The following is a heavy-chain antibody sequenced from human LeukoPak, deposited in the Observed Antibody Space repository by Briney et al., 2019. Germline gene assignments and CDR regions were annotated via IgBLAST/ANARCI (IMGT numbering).Heavy chain of an antibody. Sequence: GGSLRLSCAASGFTFSSYSMNWLRQAPGKGLEWVSSISSSSSYIYYADSVKGRFTISRDNAKNSLYLQMNSLRAEDTAVYYCARGEEDCSSTSCYTGYYYYYMDVWGRGTTVTVSS. J-gene: IGHJ6*03. V-gene: IGHV3-21*01. D-gene: IGHD2-2*02. CDR3: ARGEEDCSSTSCYTGYYYYYMDV. CDR2: ISSSSSYI. CDR1: GFTFSSYS.